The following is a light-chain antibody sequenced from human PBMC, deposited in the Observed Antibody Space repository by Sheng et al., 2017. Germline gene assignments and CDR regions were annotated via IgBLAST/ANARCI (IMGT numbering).Light chain of an antibody. J-gene: IGKJ5*01. CDR2: GAS. Sequence: EIVLTQSPATLSLSPGERATLSCRASQSVSSYLAWYQQKPGQAPRLLIYGASNRATGISARFSGSGSGTDFTLTISSLEPEDFAVYYCQQRSDWPPITFGQGTRLEIK. V-gene: IGKV3-11*01. CDR3: QQRSDWPPIT. CDR1: QSVSSY.